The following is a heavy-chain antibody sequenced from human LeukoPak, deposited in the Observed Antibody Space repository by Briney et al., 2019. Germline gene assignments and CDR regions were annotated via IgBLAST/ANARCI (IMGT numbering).Heavy chain of an antibody. CDR2: ISSNGGST. V-gene: IGHV3-64D*06. Sequence: PGGSLRLSCSASGFTFSSYAMHWVRQAPGKGLEYVSAISSNGGSTYYADSVGRFTISRDNSKNTLYLQMSSLRAEDTAVYYCVKGDCSSSWYYLDYWGQGTLVTVSS. CDR3: VKGDCSSSWYYLDY. D-gene: IGHD6-13*01. J-gene: IGHJ4*02. CDR1: GFTFSSYA.